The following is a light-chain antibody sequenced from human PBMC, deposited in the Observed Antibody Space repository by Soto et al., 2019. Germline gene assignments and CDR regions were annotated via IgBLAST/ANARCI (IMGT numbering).Light chain of an antibody. Sequence: EIVLTQSPGTLSLSPGERATLSFRASQSVSSSYLAWYQQKPGQAPRVLIYGASSRATGIPDRFSGRGSGTDFTLTISRLEPEDFAVYYCQQYGSSPFTFGQGTRLEI. V-gene: IGKV3-20*01. CDR1: QSVSSSY. J-gene: IGKJ5*01. CDR3: QQYGSSPFT. CDR2: GAS.